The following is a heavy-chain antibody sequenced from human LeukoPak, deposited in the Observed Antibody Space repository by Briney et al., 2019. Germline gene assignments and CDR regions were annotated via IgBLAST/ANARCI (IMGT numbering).Heavy chain of an antibody. D-gene: IGHD2/OR15-2a*01. CDR3: VTGGYYYGN. V-gene: IGHV3-15*01. CDR2: IYSEAEGRTT. CDR1: GFTFSNAW. Sequence: PGRSLRLSRAASGFTFSNAWMSWVRQAPGKGLEWVGRIYSEAEGRTTDYAAPVKGRFTISRDDSKNTLYLQMNSLKTEDAAVYYCVTGGYYYGNWGEGTPVTVSS. J-gene: IGHJ4*02.